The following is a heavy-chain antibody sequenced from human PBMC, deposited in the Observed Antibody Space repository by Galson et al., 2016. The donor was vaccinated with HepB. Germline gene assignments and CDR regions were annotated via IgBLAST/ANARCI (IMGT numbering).Heavy chain of an antibody. J-gene: IGHJ4*02. V-gene: IGHV3-30*03. D-gene: IGHD1-26*01. CDR2: ISYDGSHK. CDR3: ATPRDSSGIYFPPRD. Sequence: SLRLSCAASGFTFSDFGMHWVRQAPGKGLEWLAVISYDGSHKYYADSVKGRFTISRDSSKNTLFLQMNSLRADDTAVYYCATPRDSSGIYFPPRDWGQGTLDTVSS. CDR1: GFTFSDFG.